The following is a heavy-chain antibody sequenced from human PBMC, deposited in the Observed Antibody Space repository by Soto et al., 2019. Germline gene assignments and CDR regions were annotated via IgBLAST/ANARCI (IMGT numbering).Heavy chain of an antibody. CDR3: ATEVPYGNWFGP. J-gene: IGHJ5*02. Sequence: ASVKVSCKASGYTFTSYAMHWVRQAPGQRLEWMGWINAGNGNTKYSQKFQGRVTITRDTSASTAYMELSSLRSEDTAVYYCATEVPYGNWFGPWGQGTLVTVSS. D-gene: IGHD4-17*01. V-gene: IGHV1-3*01. CDR1: GYTFTSYA. CDR2: INAGNGNT.